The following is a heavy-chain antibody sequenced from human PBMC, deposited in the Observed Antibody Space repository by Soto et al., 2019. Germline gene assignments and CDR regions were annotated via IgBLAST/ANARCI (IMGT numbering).Heavy chain of an antibody. CDR2: MNPNSGNT. D-gene: IGHD3-3*01. CDR3: ARMSGRLDRSIHN. V-gene: IGHV1-8*01. Sequence: GASVKVSRKGCGYSFPSQDINWVRQATRQGLEWMGWMNPNSGNTGYAQKFQGRVTMTRKNSISTAYIELSSLRSEDTAVYYCARMSGRLDRSIHNWGQAPLVTVFS. CDR1: GYSFPSQD. J-gene: IGHJ1*01.